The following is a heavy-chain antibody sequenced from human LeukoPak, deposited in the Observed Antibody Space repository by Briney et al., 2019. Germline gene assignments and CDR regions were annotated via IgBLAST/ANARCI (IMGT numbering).Heavy chain of an antibody. CDR2: VHYSGRT. CDR3: ARHGTGTGYPLDY. V-gene: IGHV4-59*08. Sequence: SETLSLTCTVSGVSINIHYWGWSRQSPGKGLEWIAYVHYSGRTNYNPSLKSRVTISLDTSKNQFSLKQNSVSAADTAMYYCARHGTGTGYPLDYWGLGTLVTVSS. D-gene: IGHD3/OR15-3a*01. CDR1: GVSINIHY. J-gene: IGHJ4*02.